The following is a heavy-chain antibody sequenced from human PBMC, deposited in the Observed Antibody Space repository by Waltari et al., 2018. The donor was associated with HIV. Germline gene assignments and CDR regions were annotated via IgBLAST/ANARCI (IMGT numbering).Heavy chain of an antibody. CDR2: INAGKCNT. D-gene: IGHD3-10*01. CDR1: GYTFTSYA. V-gene: IGHV1-3*01. Sequence: QVQLVQSGAEVKKPGASVKVSCKASGYTFTSYAMHWVRQAPGQWFEWIGWINAGKCNTKYSQKFHGRVTITRDTSASTAYMELSSLRSEDTAVYYCARDYLSHTVPVRWYNWFDPWGHGTLVTVSS. J-gene: IGHJ5*02. CDR3: ARDYLSHTVPVRWYNWFDP.